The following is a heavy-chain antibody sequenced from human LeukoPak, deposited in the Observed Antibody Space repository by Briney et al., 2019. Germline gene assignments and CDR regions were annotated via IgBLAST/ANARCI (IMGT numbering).Heavy chain of an antibody. Sequence: SETLSLTCAVSGGSINSGEYYWNWVRQHPGKGLEWIGYIYSSGSTYYNPSLKSRLTISSDTSQNHFSLNLYSVTAADTAVYYCARGTYYGDITHFDFWGQGTLATVSS. CDR1: GGSINSGEYY. CDR3: ARGTYYGDITHFDF. V-gene: IGHV4-31*11. D-gene: IGHD4-17*01. J-gene: IGHJ4*02. CDR2: IYSSGST.